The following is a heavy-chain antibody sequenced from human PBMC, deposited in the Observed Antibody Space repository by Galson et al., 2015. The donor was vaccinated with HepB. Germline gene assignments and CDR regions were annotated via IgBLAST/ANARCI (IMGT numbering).Heavy chain of an antibody. D-gene: IGHD3-9*01. CDR1: GFTVSSNY. Sequence: SLRLSCAASGFTVSSNYMSWVRQAPGKGLEWVSVIYSGGSTYYADSVKGRFTISRHNSKNTLYLQMNSLRAEDTAVYYCARVRSYDILTGYFAYGMDVWGQGTTVTVS. CDR3: ARVRSYDILTGYFAYGMDV. CDR2: IYSGGST. V-gene: IGHV3-53*04. J-gene: IGHJ6*02.